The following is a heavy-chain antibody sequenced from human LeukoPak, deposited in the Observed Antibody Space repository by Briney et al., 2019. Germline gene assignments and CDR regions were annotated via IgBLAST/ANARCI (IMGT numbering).Heavy chain of an antibody. D-gene: IGHD6-13*01. CDR2: ISYDGSNK. CDR3: AKLVIAAAGTAPFDY. J-gene: IGHJ4*02. CDR1: GFTFSSYG. V-gene: IGHV3-30*18. Sequence: GGSLRLSCAASGFTFSSYGMHWVRQAPGKGREWVAVISYDGSNKYYADSVKGRFTISRDNSKNTLYLQMNSLRAEETAVYYCAKLVIAAAGTAPFDYWGQGTLVTVSS.